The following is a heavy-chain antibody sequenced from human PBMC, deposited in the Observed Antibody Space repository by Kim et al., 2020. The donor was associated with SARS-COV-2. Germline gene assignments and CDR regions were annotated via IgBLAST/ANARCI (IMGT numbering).Heavy chain of an antibody. CDR3: ARGPTRITMIVVVTHWYFDL. CDR1: GGSISSGGYY. D-gene: IGHD3-22*01. Sequence: SETLSLTCTVSGGSISSGGYYWSWIRQHPGKGLEWIGYIYYSGSTYYNPSLKSRVTISVGTSKNQFSLKLSSVTAADTAVYYCARGPTRITMIVVVTHWYFDLWGRGTLVTVSS. V-gene: IGHV4-31*03. J-gene: IGHJ2*01. CDR2: IYYSGST.